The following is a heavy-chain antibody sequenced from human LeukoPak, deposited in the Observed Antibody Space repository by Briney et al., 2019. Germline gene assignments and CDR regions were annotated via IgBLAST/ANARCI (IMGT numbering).Heavy chain of an antibody. CDR2: ISLIGGGT. V-gene: IGHV3-20*04. CDR3: ARVLRHFDWSPFDY. CDR1: GFTFYDYA. Sequence: RGALTLSCAASGFTFYDYAMSWVREGPGKGREWGSGISLIGGGTGHADSVKGRGTISRDNASNSIYLQMNSLRAENTALYYCARVLRHFDWSPFDYWGQGILVTVSS. J-gene: IGHJ4*02. D-gene: IGHD3-9*01.